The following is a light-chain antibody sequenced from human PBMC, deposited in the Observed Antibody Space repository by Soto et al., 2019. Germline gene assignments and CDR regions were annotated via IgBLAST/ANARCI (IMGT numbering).Light chain of an antibody. V-gene: IGKV3-15*01. Sequence: DILMTQSPATLSVSPGERATLSCRASQSVNSHLAWYQQKPGQAPRLLIYGASTRASGVPARFSGSGSGTEFTLTISSLQSEDFAVYYCQQYNNLPLTFGQGTKVEIK. J-gene: IGKJ1*01. CDR1: QSVNSH. CDR2: GAS. CDR3: QQYNNLPLT.